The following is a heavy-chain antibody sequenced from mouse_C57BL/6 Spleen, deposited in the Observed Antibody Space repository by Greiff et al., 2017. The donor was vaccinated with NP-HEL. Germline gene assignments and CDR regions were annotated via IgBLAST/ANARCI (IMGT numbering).Heavy chain of an antibody. CDR1: GFTFSSYA. CDR2: ISDGGSYT. CDR3: ARAVTTYWYFDV. Sequence: EVQRVESGGGLVKPGGSLKLSCAASGFTFSSYAMSWVRQTPEKRLEWVATISDGGSYTYYPDNVKGRFTISRDNAKNNLYLQMSHLKSEDTAMYYCARAVTTYWYFDVWGTGTTVTVSS. D-gene: IGHD2-12*01. V-gene: IGHV5-4*01. J-gene: IGHJ1*03.